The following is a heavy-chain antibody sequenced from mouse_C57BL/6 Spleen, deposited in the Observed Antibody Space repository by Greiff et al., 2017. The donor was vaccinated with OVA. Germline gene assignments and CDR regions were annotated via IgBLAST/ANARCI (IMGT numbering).Heavy chain of an antibody. CDR3: ARGGTGTGKDFDY. V-gene: IGHV1-7*01. CDR1: GYTFTSYW. Sequence: QVQLQQSGAELAKPGASVKLSCKASGYTFTSYWMHWVKQRPGQGLEWIGYINPSSGSTKYNQKFKDKATLTADKSSSTAYMQLSSLTYEDSAVYYCARGGTGTGKDFDYWGQGTTLTVSS. CDR2: INPSSGST. D-gene: IGHD4-1*01. J-gene: IGHJ2*01.